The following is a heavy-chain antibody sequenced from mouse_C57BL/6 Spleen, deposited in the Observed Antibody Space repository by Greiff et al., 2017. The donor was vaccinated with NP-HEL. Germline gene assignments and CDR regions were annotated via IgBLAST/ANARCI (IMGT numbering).Heavy chain of an antibody. V-gene: IGHV2-2*01. CDR1: GFSLTSYG. Sequence: QVQLQQSGPGLVQPSQSLSITCTVSGFSLTSYGVHWVRQSPGKGLEWLGVIWRGGSTDYNAAFISRLSISKDNSKCQVFFKMNSLQADDTAIYYCARKGEGYYVEGFAYWGQGTLVTVSA. J-gene: IGHJ3*01. CDR2: IWRGGST. D-gene: IGHD2-3*01. CDR3: ARKGEGYYVEGFAY.